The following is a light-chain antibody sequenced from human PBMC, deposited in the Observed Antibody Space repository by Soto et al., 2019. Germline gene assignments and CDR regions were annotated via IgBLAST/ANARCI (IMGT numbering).Light chain of an antibody. V-gene: IGKV1-6*01. CDR3: LLDFGYFWA. CDR1: QAIRSA. J-gene: IGKJ1*01. Sequence: AIQLTQSPSSLSASVGDRVTITCRASQAIRSALGWYQQKQGKXAKLLIYAASTLQSGVPSRFSGSGFGTDLTITISRLQPEDFDTYYCLLDFGYFWAFGRGTKVDIK. CDR2: AAS.